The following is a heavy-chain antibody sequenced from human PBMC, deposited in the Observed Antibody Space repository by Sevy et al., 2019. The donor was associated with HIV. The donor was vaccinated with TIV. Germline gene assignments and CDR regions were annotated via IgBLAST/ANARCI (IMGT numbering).Heavy chain of an antibody. D-gene: IGHD2-15*01. Sequence: ASVKVSCKVSGYTLTKLSIHWVRQAPGKGLEWMGDFDPQYGETIYAQKFQGRLTMTEDTSPDTAFMELSSLTPEDTAVYYCTAVGLRYFSGSSSYQGDSFDPWGQGTLVTVSS. CDR3: TAVGLRYFSGSSSYQGDSFDP. J-gene: IGHJ5*02. V-gene: IGHV1-24*01. CDR1: GYTLTKLS. CDR2: FDPQYGET.